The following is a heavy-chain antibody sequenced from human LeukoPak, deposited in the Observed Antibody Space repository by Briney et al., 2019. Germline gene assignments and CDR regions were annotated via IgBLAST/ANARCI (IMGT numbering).Heavy chain of an antibody. Sequence: PSETLSLTCTVSGGSIRSYYWSWIRQPPGKGLEWIGYIYYSGSTNYNPSLKSRVTISVDTSKNQFSLKLSSVTAADTAVYYCAVCSSTYYYYGMDVWGKGTTVTVSS. J-gene: IGHJ6*04. V-gene: IGHV4-59*01. CDR2: IYYSGST. D-gene: IGHD2-2*01. CDR3: AVCSSTYYYYGMDV. CDR1: GGSIRSYY.